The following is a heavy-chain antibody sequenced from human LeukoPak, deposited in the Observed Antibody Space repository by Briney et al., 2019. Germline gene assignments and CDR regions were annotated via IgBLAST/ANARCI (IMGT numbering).Heavy chain of an antibody. CDR2: ISGSGGST. Sequence: PGGSLRLSCAASGFTISSYAMSWVRQAPGKGLEWVSAISGSGGSTYYADSVKGRFTISRDNSKNTLYLQMNSLRAEDTAVYHCANRPPYSSSSENWFDGGGQGTLVTVSS. V-gene: IGHV3-23*01. D-gene: IGHD6-6*01. CDR3: ANRPPYSSSSENWFDG. J-gene: IGHJ5*02. CDR1: GFTISSYA.